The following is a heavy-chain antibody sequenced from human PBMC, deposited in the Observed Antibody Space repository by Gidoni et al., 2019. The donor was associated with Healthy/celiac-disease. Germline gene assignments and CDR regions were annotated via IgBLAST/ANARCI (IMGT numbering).Heavy chain of an antibody. Sequence: QVQLVQSGAEVHKPGASVKVSCKAPGYTFTGYYMHWVRQAPGQGLVGMGWINPDSGGTNYAKKFQGRVTMTMDTSISTTYMELSRRRSDDKAVYYCARDRRGLWFGELGLFDPWGQGTLVTVSS. CDR3: ARDRRGLWFGELGLFDP. CDR2: INPDSGGT. D-gene: IGHD3-10*01. CDR1: GYTFTGYY. J-gene: IGHJ5*02. V-gene: IGHV1-2*02.